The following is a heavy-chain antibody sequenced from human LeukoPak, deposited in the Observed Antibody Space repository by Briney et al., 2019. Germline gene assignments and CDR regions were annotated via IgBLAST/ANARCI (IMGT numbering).Heavy chain of an antibody. CDR3: ARDSIAAAGTAYDAFDI. V-gene: IGHV1-18*01. J-gene: IGHJ3*02. D-gene: IGHD6-13*01. CDR2: ISAYNGNT. CDR1: GYTFTSYG. Sequence: ASVKVSCKASGYTFTSYGISWVRQAPGQGLEWMGWISAYNGNTIYAQKLQGRVTMTTDTSTSTAYMELRSLRSDDTAVYYCARDSIAAAGTAYDAFDIWGQGTMVTVSS.